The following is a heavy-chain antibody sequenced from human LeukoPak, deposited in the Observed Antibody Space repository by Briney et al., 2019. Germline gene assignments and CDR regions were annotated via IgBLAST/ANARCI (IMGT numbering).Heavy chain of an antibody. CDR1: GYSFTSYW. D-gene: IGHD3-22*01. J-gene: IGHJ5*02. Sequence: GESLKISCKGSGYSFTSYWIGWVRQVPGKGLEWMGIIYPGESDTRYSPSFQGQVTISADKSNSTAYLQWSSLKASDTAMYYCARVYYESSGYPWGQGTLVTVPS. V-gene: IGHV5-51*01. CDR3: ARVYYESSGYP. CDR2: IYPGESDT.